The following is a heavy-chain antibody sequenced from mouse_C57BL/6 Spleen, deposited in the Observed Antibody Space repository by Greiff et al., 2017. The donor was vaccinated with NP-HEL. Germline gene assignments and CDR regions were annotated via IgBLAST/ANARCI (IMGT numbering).Heavy chain of an antibody. CDR1: GYTFTDYY. CDR2: INPNNGGT. V-gene: IGHV1-26*01. J-gene: IGHJ4*01. D-gene: IGHD6-5*01. CDR3: ARSYAYAMDY. Sequence: EVQLQQSGPELVKPGASVKISCKASGYTFTDYYMNWVKQSHGKSLEWIGDINPNNGGTSYNQKFKGTATLTVDKSSSTAYMELRSLTSEDSAVYYCARSYAYAMDYWGQGTSVTVSS.